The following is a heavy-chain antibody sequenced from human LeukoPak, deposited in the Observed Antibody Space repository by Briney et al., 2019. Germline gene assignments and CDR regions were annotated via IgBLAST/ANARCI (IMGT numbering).Heavy chain of an antibody. J-gene: IGHJ4*02. V-gene: IGHV5-51*01. CDR2: IYPGDSDT. CDR1: GYSFTSYW. Sequence: GESLKISCKGSGYSFTSYWIGWVRQMPGKGLEWMGIIYPGDSDTRYSPSFQGQVTISADKSISTAYLQWSSLKASDTAMYYCARLQSYIRYCSSTSCPYYFDYWGQGTLVTVSS. CDR3: ARLQSYIRYCSSTSCPYYFDY. D-gene: IGHD2-2*01.